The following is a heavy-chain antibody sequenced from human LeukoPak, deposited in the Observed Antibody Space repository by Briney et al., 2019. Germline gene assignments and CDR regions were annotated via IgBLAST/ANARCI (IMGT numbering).Heavy chain of an antibody. Sequence: GGSLRLSCAASGFTFSRFGMHWVRQAPGKGLEWVTLVWYDGNRKYYADSVKGRFTISRDNSKNSVYLQLNSLRPEDTAMYYCVSMVRGIGYWGQGTLVTVSS. CDR3: VSMVRGIGY. D-gene: IGHD3-10*01. V-gene: IGHV3-30*02. CDR1: GFTFSRFG. J-gene: IGHJ4*02. CDR2: VWYDGNRK.